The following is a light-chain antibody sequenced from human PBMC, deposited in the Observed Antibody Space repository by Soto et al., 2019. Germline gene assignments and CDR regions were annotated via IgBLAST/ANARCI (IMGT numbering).Light chain of an antibody. CDR2: DVT. J-gene: IGLJ2*01. Sequence: QSALTQPASVSGPPGQSITISCTGTSSDVGGGNYVSWYQQHPGKAPKLMIYDVTNRPSGVSYRFSGSKSGNTASLTISGLQAEDEADYYCSSYTTTYTLLFGGGTKLTVL. CDR1: SSDVGGGNY. V-gene: IGLV2-14*01. CDR3: SSYTTTYTLL.